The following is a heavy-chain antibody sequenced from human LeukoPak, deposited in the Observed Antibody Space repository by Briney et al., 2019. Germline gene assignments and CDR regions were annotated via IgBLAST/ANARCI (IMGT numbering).Heavy chain of an antibody. Sequence: PGGSLRLSCAASGFTFSSYEMNWVRQAPGKGLEWVSYISSSSSTIYYADSVKGRFTISRDNAKNSLYLQMNSLRAEDTAVYYCARRAGAYSHPYDYWGQGTLVTVSS. CDR1: GFTFSSYE. J-gene: IGHJ4*02. CDR2: ISSSSSTI. D-gene: IGHD4/OR15-4a*01. CDR3: ARRAGAYSHPYDY. V-gene: IGHV3-48*03.